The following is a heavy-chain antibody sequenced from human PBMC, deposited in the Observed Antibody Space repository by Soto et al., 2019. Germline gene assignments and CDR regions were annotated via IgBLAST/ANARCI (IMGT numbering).Heavy chain of an antibody. J-gene: IGHJ4*02. CDR2: ISGSGGST. Sequence: GGSLRLSCAASGFTFSSYAMSWVHQAPGKGLEWVSAISGSGGSTYYADSVKGRFTISRDNSKNTLYLQMNSLRAEDTAVYYCAKLGPLYYDFGYFDHWGQGTLVTVSS. D-gene: IGHD3-3*01. V-gene: IGHV3-23*01. CDR1: GFTFSSYA. CDR3: AKLGPLYYDFGYFDH.